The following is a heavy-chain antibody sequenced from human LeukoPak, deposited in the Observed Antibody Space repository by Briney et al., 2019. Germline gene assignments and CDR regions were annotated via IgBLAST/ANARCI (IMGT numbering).Heavy chain of an antibody. J-gene: IGHJ3*02. V-gene: IGHV3-21*01. CDR2: ISSSSSYI. Sequence: GGSLRLSCAASGFTFSSYSMNWVRQAPGKGLEWVSSISSSSSYIYYADSVKGRFTMSRDNAKNSLYLQMNSLRAEDTAVYYCARTYYDILTGHVHDAFDIWGQGTMVTVSS. CDR3: ARTYYDILTGHVHDAFDI. CDR1: GFTFSSYS. D-gene: IGHD3-9*01.